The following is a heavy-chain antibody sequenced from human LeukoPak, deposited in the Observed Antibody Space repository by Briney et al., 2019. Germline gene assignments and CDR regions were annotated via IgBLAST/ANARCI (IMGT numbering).Heavy chain of an antibody. V-gene: IGHV4-31*03. Sequence: PSETLSLTCIVSLGSISSGVYYSNWIRQHPGKGLEWIGNIYYSGSTHYNPSLKSRVTISVDTSKNQFSLKLSSVTAADTAVYYCAREGMDVWGKGTTVTVSS. J-gene: IGHJ6*04. CDR2: IYYSGST. CDR1: LGSISSGVYY. CDR3: AREGMDV.